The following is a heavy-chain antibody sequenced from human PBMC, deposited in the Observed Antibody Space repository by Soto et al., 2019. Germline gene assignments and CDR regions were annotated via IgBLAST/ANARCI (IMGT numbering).Heavy chain of an antibody. CDR1: GYTFTSYG. V-gene: IGHV1-18*01. D-gene: IGHD3-22*01. CDR2: ISAYNGNT. Sequence: GASVKVSCKASGYTFTSYGISWVRQAPGQGLEWMGWISAYNGNTNYAQKLQGRVTMTTDTSTSTAYMELRSLRSDDTAVYYCARVVGYYDSSGSDYWGQGTLVTVSS. J-gene: IGHJ4*02. CDR3: ARVVGYYDSSGSDY.